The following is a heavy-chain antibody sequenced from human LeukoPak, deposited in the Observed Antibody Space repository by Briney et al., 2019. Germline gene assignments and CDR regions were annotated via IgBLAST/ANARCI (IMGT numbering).Heavy chain of an antibody. CDR1: GYTFTTYW. CDR2: IYPGDSDT. Sequence: GESLKISCQASGYTFTTYWIGWVRQMPGKGLEWMGIIYPGDSDTRYSPSFQGQVTLSADKSINTAFLQWTSLKASDSAMYYCARRDYDDWSGSDCWGQGTLVTVSS. J-gene: IGHJ4*02. V-gene: IGHV5-51*01. CDR3: ARRDYDDWSGSDC. D-gene: IGHD3-3*01.